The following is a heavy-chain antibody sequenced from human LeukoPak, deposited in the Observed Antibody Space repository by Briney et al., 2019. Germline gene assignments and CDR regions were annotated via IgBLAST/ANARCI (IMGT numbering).Heavy chain of an antibody. CDR3: ARDQGYYNILTEYVPISYMDV. J-gene: IGHJ6*03. D-gene: IGHD3-9*01. V-gene: IGHV3-20*04. CDR2: INWNGGST. Sequence: GGSLRLSCAASGFTFDDYGMSWVRQAPGKGLEWVSGINWNGGSTGYADSVKGRFTISRDNAKNSLYLQMNSLRAEDTALYYCARDQGYYNILTEYVPISYMDVWGKGTTVTVSS. CDR1: GFTFDDYG.